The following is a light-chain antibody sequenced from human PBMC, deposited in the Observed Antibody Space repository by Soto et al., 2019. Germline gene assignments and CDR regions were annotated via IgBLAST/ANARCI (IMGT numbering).Light chain of an antibody. CDR1: SSDVGGYNY. V-gene: IGLV2-11*01. Sequence: QSALTQPRSVSASPGQSVTISCAGTSSDVGGYNYVSWYQQHPGKAPKLVIHDVTRRPSGVPDRFSGSKSGNTASLTISGLQAEDESDYYCCSYAGTSFPFGGGTKLTVL. CDR3: CSYAGTSFP. J-gene: IGLJ2*01. CDR2: DVT.